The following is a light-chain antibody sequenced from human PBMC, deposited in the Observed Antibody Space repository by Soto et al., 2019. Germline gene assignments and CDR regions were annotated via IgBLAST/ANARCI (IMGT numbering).Light chain of an antibody. CDR1: SSNIGTGYD. J-gene: IGLJ3*02. CDR2: GNT. CDR3: QSFDSRLSGWV. Sequence: QSVLTQPPSVSGAPGQRVTLSCTGSSSNIGTGYDVHWYQHLPGTAPKLVLHGNTDRPSGVPDRFSGSKSGTSASLAITGLQAEDEADYYCQSFDSRLSGWVFGGGTKVTVL. V-gene: IGLV1-40*01.